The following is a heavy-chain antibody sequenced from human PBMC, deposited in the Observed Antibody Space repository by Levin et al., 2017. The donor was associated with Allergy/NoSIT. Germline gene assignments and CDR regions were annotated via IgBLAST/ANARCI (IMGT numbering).Heavy chain of an antibody. CDR1: GFTFRSYG. CDR2: ISYGGSSD. D-gene: IGHD2-15*01. CDR3: ATDRCSGGACSPDY. J-gene: IGHJ4*02. V-gene: IGHV3-30*03. Sequence: GGSLRLSCAASGFTFRSYGMHWVRQAPGKGLEWVTSISYGGSSDYYADSVKGRFSISRDNSENTLYLQMSSLRPEDTAVYYCATDRCSGGACSPDYWGQGSRVTVSS.